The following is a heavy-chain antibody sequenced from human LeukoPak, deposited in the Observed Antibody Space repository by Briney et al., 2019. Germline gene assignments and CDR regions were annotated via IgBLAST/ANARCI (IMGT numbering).Heavy chain of an antibody. CDR1: GYSISSGYY. CDR2: IYYSGST. D-gene: IGHD3-22*01. CDR3: ARAQYYYDSSGYYGLYYYYYMDV. J-gene: IGHJ6*03. Sequence: SETLSLTCTVSGYSISSGYYWSWIRQPPGKGLEWIGYIYYSGSTNYNPSLKSRVTISVDTSKNQFSLKLSSVTAADTAVYYCARAQYYYDSSGYYGLYYYYYMDVWGKGTTVTVSS. V-gene: IGHV4-61*01.